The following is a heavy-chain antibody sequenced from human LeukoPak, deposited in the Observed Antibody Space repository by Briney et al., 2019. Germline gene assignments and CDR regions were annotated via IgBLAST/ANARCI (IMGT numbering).Heavy chain of an antibody. CDR1: GFTVSNNY. D-gene: IGHD1-7*01. CDR2: IYSGGST. J-gene: IGHJ4*02. CDR3: ERGYWSYASDY. V-gene: IGHV3-66*01. Sequence: GGSLRLSCAASGFTVSNNYMSWVRQAPGKGLEWVSVIYSGGSTYYADSVKGRFTISRDNSKNTLYLQMNSLRAEDTAVYYCERGYWSYASDYWGQGTLVTVSS.